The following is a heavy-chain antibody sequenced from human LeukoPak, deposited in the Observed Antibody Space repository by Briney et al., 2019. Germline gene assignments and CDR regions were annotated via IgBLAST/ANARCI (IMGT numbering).Heavy chain of an antibody. Sequence: PGGSLRLSCAASGFSFSSYWMSWVRQAPGKGLEWVANIKQEGSEKYYVDSVKGRFTISRDNAKNSLYLQMNSLRAEDTAVYYCARDVRNWNGDYFDYWGQGTLVTVSS. CDR2: IKQEGSEK. D-gene: IGHD1-20*01. V-gene: IGHV3-7*01. CDR3: ARDVRNWNGDYFDY. CDR1: GFSFSSYW. J-gene: IGHJ4*02.